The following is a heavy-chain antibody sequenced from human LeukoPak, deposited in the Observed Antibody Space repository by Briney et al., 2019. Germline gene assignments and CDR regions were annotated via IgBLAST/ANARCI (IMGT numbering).Heavy chain of an antibody. CDR1: GFTFSSYA. CDR3: ARDTVGGRPGYMDV. V-gene: IGHV3-30-3*01. D-gene: IGHD3-10*01. J-gene: IGHJ6*03. Sequence: GGSLRLSCAASGFTFSSYAMSWVRQAPGKGLEWVAVISYDGSNKYYADSVKGRFTISRDNSKNTLYLQMNSLRAEDTAVYYCARDTVGGRPGYMDVWGKGTTVTVSS. CDR2: ISYDGSNK.